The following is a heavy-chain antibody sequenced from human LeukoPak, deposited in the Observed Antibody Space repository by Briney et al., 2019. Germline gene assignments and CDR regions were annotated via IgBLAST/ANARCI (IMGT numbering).Heavy chain of an antibody. V-gene: IGHV4-34*01. D-gene: IGHD2-15*01. CDR1: GGSFSGYY. J-gene: IGHJ4*02. CDR3: ARSRCSGGSCYPRFFYFDY. Sequence: PSETLSLTCAVYGGSFSGYYWSWIRQPPGKGLEWIGEINHSGSTNHNPSLKSRVTISVDTSKNQFSLKLSSVTAADTAVYYCARSRCSGGSCYPRFFYFDYWGQGTLVTVSS. CDR2: INHSGST.